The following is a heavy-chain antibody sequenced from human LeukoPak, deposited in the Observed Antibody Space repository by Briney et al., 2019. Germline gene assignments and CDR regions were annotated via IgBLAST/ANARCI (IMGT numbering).Heavy chain of an antibody. V-gene: IGHV3-30*03. Sequence: PGGSLRLSCAASGFTFSSYGMSWVRQAPGKGLEWVAVISYDGSNKYYADSVKGRFTISRDNSKNTLYLQMNSLRAEDTAVYYCARSRIAAAEDYFDYWGQGTLVTVSS. CDR3: ARSRIAAAEDYFDY. J-gene: IGHJ4*02. CDR1: GFTFSSYG. D-gene: IGHD6-13*01. CDR2: ISYDGSNK.